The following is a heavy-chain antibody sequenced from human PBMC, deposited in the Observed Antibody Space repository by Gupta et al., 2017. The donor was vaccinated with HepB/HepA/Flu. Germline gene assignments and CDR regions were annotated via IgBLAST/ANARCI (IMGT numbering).Heavy chain of an antibody. Sequence: QVQLVESGGGVVQPGRSLRLSCAASGFTFSSYAMHWVRQAPGKGLEWVAVISYDGSNKYYADSVKGRFTISRDNSKNTLYLQMNSLRAEDTAVYYCARDKVADTAHVFDYWGQGTLVTVSS. D-gene: IGHD6-19*01. CDR2: ISYDGSNK. J-gene: IGHJ4*02. CDR3: ARDKVADTAHVFDY. V-gene: IGHV3-30-3*01. CDR1: GFTFSSYA.